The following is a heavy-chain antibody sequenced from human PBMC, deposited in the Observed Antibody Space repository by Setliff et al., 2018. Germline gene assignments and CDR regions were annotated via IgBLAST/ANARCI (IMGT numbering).Heavy chain of an antibody. J-gene: IGHJ3*02. CDR2: IYYSGNT. Sequence: PSETLSLTCSVSGGSIDSHYWSWIRQPPGKGLEWIGSIYYSGNTNYNPSLKSRVTISIDTSKNQFSLKLSSVTAADTAVYHCARGKTFSGAFIRAFDIWGQGRMVTV. V-gene: IGHV4-59*11. D-gene: IGHD3-3*01. CDR3: ARGKTFSGAFIRAFDI. CDR1: GGSIDSHY.